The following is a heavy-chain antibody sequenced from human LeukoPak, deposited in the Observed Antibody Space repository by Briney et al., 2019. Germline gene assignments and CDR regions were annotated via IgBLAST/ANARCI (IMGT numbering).Heavy chain of an antibody. J-gene: IGHJ4*02. CDR1: GLTFSNYW. V-gene: IGHV3-7*01. CDR2: IKQDGSEK. D-gene: IGHD3-22*01. Sequence: TGGSLRLSCAASGLTFSNYWMDWVRQAPGKGLEWVANIKQDGSEKYYVDSVKGRFTISRDNAKNSLYLQMNSLRAEDTAVYYCASGSHYYDSSGYYQDWGQGTLVTVSS. CDR3: ASGSHYYDSSGYYQD.